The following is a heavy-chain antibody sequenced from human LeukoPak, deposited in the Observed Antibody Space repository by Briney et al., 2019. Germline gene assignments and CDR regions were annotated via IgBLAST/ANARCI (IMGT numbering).Heavy chain of an antibody. CDR1: GFTFSDYY. V-gene: IGHV3-23*01. CDR3: AKAAIVVVPAAMGVFDY. J-gene: IGHJ4*02. Sequence: GGSLRLSCAASGFTFSDYYMSWFRQAPGKGLEWVSAISGSGGSTYYADSVKGRFTISRDNSKNTLYLQMNSLRAEDTAVYYCAKAAIVVVPAAMGVFDYWGQGTLVTVSS. D-gene: IGHD2-2*01. CDR2: ISGSGGST.